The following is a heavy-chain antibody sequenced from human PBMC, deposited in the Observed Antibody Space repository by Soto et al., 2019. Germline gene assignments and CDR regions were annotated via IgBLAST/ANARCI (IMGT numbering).Heavy chain of an antibody. J-gene: IGHJ4*02. CDR2: INAGTGNT. Sequence: ASVKVSCKASGYTFTSYAMHWVRQTPGQRLEWMGWINAGTGNTKYSQKFQGRVTITRDTSASTAYMELSSLRSEDTAVYYCASLSGPDFDYWGQGTLVTVSS. V-gene: IGHV1-3*01. D-gene: IGHD6-19*01. CDR1: GYTFTSYA. CDR3: ASLSGPDFDY.